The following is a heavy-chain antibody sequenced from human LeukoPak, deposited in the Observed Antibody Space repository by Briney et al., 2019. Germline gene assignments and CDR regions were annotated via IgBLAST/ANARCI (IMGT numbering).Heavy chain of an antibody. CDR1: GFTFSSYG. V-gene: IGHV3-23*01. CDR3: ARAAYYDFWSGYFIENSYYYYMDV. CDR2: TSGSGGSI. Sequence: GGSLRLSCAASGFTFSSYGMSWVRQAPGKGLEWVSFTSGSGGSIYYADSVKGRFTISRDNSRNTLYLQINSLRAEDTAVYYCARAAYYDFWSGYFIENSYYYYMDVWGKGTTVTVSS. J-gene: IGHJ6*03. D-gene: IGHD3-3*01.